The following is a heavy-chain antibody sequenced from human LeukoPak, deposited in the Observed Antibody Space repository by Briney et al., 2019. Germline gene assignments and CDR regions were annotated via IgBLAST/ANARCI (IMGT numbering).Heavy chain of an antibody. CDR1: GGSISSYY. V-gene: IGHV4-4*07. J-gene: IGHJ3*02. D-gene: IGHD3-16*01. CDR3: ARDPTSLGKTDAFDI. Sequence: SETLSLTCTVSGGSISSYYWSWIRQPAGKGLEWIGRIYTSGSTNYNPSLKSRVTMSVDTSKNQFSLKLSSVTAADTAVYYCARDPTSLGKTDAFDIWGQGTMVTVSS. CDR2: IYTSGST.